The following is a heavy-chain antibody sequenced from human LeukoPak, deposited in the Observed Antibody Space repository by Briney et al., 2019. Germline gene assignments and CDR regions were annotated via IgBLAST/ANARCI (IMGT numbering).Heavy chain of an antibody. Sequence: GASVRVSCKASGYTFTSYGISWVRQAPGQGLEWMGWISAYNGNTNYAQKLQGRVTMTTDTSTSTAYMELSSLRSEDTAVYYCAREGSSGWYGGGAFDIWGQGTMVTVSS. CDR2: ISAYNGNT. J-gene: IGHJ3*02. D-gene: IGHD6-19*01. CDR1: GYTFTSYG. V-gene: IGHV1-18*01. CDR3: AREGSSGWYGGGAFDI.